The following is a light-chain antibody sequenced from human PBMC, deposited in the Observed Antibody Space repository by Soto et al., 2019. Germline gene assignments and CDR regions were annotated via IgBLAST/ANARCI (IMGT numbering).Light chain of an antibody. J-gene: IGKJ4*01. Sequence: EIVLTQSPDILSLSPGERATLSCRASQSVSNYLAWYQQKPGQAPRLLIYDASNRATGIPARFSGSGSGTDFTLTISGLEPEDFAVYYCQQRANWPPLTFGGGTKVEIK. CDR3: QQRANWPPLT. V-gene: IGKV3-11*01. CDR2: DAS. CDR1: QSVSNY.